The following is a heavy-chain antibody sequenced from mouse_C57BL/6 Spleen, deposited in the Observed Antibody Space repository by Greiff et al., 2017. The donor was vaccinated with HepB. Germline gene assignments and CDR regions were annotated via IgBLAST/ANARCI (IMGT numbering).Heavy chain of an antibody. CDR1: GYTFTSYW. Sequence: VKLQQPGAELVKPGASVKMSCKASGYTFTSYWITWVKQRPGQGLAWIGDIYPGSGSTNYNEKFKSKATLTVDTSASTAYMQLSSLTSEDDAGYYCARYGNYVEWYFDVWGTGTTVTVSS. D-gene: IGHD2-1*01. V-gene: IGHV1-55*01. J-gene: IGHJ1*03. CDR2: IYPGSGST. CDR3: ARYGNYVEWYFDV.